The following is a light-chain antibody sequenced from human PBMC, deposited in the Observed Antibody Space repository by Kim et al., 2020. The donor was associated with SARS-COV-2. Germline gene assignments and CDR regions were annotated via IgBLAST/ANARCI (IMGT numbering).Light chain of an antibody. CDR2: KDR. CDR3: QSADSSGTYNWV. V-gene: IGLV3-25*03. Sequence: PGQAARITCSGDALPKQYAYWYQQKPGQAPVLVIYKDRERPSGIPERFSGSSSGTTVTLTISGVQAEDEADYYCQSADSSGTYNWVFGGGTQLTVL. CDR1: ALPKQY. J-gene: IGLJ3*02.